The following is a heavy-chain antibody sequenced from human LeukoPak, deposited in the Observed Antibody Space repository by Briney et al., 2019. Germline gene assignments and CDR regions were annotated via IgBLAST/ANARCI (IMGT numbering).Heavy chain of an antibody. J-gene: IGHJ4*02. V-gene: IGHV1-69*05. CDR2: IIPIFGTA. CDR1: GGTFSSYA. D-gene: IGHD4-23*01. CDR3: ASGTTVDRYYFDY. Sequence: SVKVSCKASGGTFSSYAISCVRRAPGQGLEWMGGIIPIFGTANYAQKFQGRVTITTDESTSTAYMELSSLRSEDTAVYYCASGTTVDRYYFDYWGQGTLVTVSS.